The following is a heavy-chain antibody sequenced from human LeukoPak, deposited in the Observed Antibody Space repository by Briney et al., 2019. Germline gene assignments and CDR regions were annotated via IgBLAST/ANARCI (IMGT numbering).Heavy chain of an antibody. Sequence: ASVKVSCKASGYTFTSYYMHWVRQAPGQGLEWMGIINPSGGSTSYAQKFQGRVTMTRDTSTSTVYMELSSLRSEDTAVYYCARDRSSIAARRYFDYWDQGTLVTASS. CDR2: INPSGGST. CDR3: ARDRSSIAARRYFDY. J-gene: IGHJ4*02. V-gene: IGHV1-46*01. CDR1: GYTFTSYY. D-gene: IGHD6-6*01.